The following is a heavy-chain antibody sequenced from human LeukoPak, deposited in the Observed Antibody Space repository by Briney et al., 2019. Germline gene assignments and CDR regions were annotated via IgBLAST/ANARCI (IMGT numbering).Heavy chain of an antibody. J-gene: IGHJ4*02. D-gene: IGHD3-10*01. V-gene: IGHV4-39*01. CDR1: GGSISSSTYY. CDR3: ARPGEYYYGSGTYSTYGFDY. Sequence: PSETLSLTCTVSGGSISSSTYYWGWIRQPPGKGLEWIGSIYYSGSTYYNPSLKSRVTISVDTSKNQFSLKLSSVTAADTAVYYCARPGEYYYGSGTYSTYGFDYWGQGTLVTVSS. CDR2: IYYSGST.